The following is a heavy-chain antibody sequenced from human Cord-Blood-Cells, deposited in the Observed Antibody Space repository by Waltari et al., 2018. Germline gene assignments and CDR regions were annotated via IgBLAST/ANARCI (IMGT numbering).Heavy chain of an antibody. J-gene: IGHJ6*02. CDR1: GYTFTSYA. V-gene: IGHV7-4-1*02. CDR3: ARPPYCSGGSCYYYYGMDV. CDR2: INTNTGNP. Sequence: QVQLVQSGSELKKPGASVKVSCKASGYTFTSYAMNWVRQAPGQGLEWMGWINTNTGNPTYVQGFTGRFVFSLDNSVSTAYLQISSLKAEDTAVYYCARPPYCSGGSCYYYYGMDVWGQGTTVTVSS. D-gene: IGHD2-15*01.